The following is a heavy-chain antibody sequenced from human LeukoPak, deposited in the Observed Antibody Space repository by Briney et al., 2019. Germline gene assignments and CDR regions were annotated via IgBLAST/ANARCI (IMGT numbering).Heavy chain of an antibody. CDR1: GFTFSSYA. D-gene: IGHD5-12*01. V-gene: IGHV3-23*01. Sequence: GGSLRLSCAASGFTFSSYAMSWVRQAPGKGLEWVSAIGGSGGGTYYTDSVKGRFTISRDNSKNTLYLQMNSLRAEDTAVYYCAKVTSGYDTRDYWGQGTLVTVSS. J-gene: IGHJ4*02. CDR2: IGGSGGGT. CDR3: AKVTSGYDTRDY.